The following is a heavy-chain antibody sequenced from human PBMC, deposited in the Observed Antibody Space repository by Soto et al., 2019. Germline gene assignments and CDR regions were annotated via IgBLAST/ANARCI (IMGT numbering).Heavy chain of an antibody. Sequence: SETLSLTCAVYGGSFSGYYWSWIRQPPGKGLEWIGEINHSGSTNYNPSLKSRVTISVDTSKNQFSLKLSSVTAADTAVYYCARVAYDILTGYYRKLDYWGQGTLVTVSS. V-gene: IGHV4-34*01. CDR3: ARVAYDILTGYYRKLDY. CDR1: GGSFSGYY. D-gene: IGHD3-9*01. CDR2: INHSGST. J-gene: IGHJ4*02.